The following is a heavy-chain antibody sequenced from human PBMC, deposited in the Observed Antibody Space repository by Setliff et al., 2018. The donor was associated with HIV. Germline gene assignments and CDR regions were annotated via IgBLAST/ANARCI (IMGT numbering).Heavy chain of an antibody. V-gene: IGHV1-69*05. J-gene: IGHJ3*02. CDR3: ARGHSHGYGYSGSYGPFDI. Sequence: SVKVSCKASGYTFINYDVNWVRQAPGQGLEWMGGIIPMFGTLNFAQKFQGRVTITTDESTSTAYMELNSLRSEDTAVYYCARGHSHGYGYSGSYGPFDIWGQGTMVTVSS. CDR1: GYTFINYD. CDR2: IIPMFGTL. D-gene: IGHD1-26*01.